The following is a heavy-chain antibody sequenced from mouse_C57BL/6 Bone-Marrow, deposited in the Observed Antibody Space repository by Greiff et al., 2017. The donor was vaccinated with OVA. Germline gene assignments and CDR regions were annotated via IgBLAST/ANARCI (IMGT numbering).Heavy chain of an antibody. CDR2: IDPENGDT. D-gene: IGHD1-1*01. Sequence: VHVKQSGAELVRPGASVKLSCTASGFNIKDDYMHWVKQRPEQGLEWIGWIDPENGDTEYASKFQGKATITADTSSNTAYLQLSSLTSEDTAVYYCTTRVADHYWGQGTTLTVSS. CDR1: GFNIKDDY. CDR3: TTRVADHY. V-gene: IGHV14-4*01. J-gene: IGHJ2*01.